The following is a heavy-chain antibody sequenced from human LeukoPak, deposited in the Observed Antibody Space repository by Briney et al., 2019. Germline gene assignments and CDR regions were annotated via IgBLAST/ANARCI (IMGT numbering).Heavy chain of an antibody. V-gene: IGHV1-69*13. Sequence: ASVKVSCKASGGTFSSYAISWVRQAPGQGLEWMGXXIPIFGTANYAQKFXGRVTITADESTSTAYMELSSLRSEDTAVYYCARHTIFGVVIKPFDYWGQGTLVTVSS. CDR3: ARHTIFGVVIKPFDY. CDR1: GGTFSSYA. D-gene: IGHD3-3*01. CDR2: XIPIFGTA. J-gene: IGHJ4*02.